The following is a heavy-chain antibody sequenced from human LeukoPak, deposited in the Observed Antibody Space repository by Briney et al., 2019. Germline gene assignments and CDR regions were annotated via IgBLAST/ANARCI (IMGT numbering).Heavy chain of an antibody. Sequence: PGGSLRLSCGVSGFTFSTSAMSWVRQAPGKGLEWVAAVSSDGSYKYYADSVKGRFTISRDNSKKTLYLQMNSLRAEDTAVYYCVRDGDILTGYGLDYWGQGTLVTVSS. CDR2: VSSDGSYK. CDR3: VRDGDILTGYGLDY. V-gene: IGHV3-30*03. D-gene: IGHD3-9*01. CDR1: GFTFSTSA. J-gene: IGHJ4*02.